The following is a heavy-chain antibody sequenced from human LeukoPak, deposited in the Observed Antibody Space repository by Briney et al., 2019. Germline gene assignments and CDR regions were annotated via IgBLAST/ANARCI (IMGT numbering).Heavy chain of an antibody. J-gene: IGHJ4*02. V-gene: IGHV1-18*01. D-gene: IGHD2-2*01. CDR1: GYTFTSYG. Sequence: ASVKVSCKASGYTFTSYGISWVRQAPGQGLEWMGWISAYNGNTNYAQKLQGRVTMTTDTSTSTAYMELRSLRSDDTAVYYCARDEYCSSTSCYGFDYWGQGTLVTVSS. CDR3: ARDEYCSSTSCYGFDY. CDR2: ISAYNGNT.